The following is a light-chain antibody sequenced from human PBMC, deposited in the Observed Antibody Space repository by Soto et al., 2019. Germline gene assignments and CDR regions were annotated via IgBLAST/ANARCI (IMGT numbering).Light chain of an antibody. CDR3: QSYDSSLSGYV. Sequence: QSVLTQPPSVSGAPGQRVTISCTGSSSNIGAGYDVHWYQQLPGTAPKLLIYGNSKRPSGVPDRFSGSKSGTSASLAITGLQAEDEADYYCQSYDSSLSGYVFGTGTKLTVL. V-gene: IGLV1-40*01. CDR2: GNS. CDR1: SSNIGAGYD. J-gene: IGLJ1*01.